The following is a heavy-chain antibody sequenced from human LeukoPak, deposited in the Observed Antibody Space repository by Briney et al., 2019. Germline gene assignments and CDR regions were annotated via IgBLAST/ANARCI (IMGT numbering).Heavy chain of an antibody. D-gene: IGHD5-18*01. V-gene: IGHV3-23*01. CDR3: VKDGRSGGYSYGYDY. CDR1: GFTFSSHA. J-gene: IGHJ4*02. CDR2: ISTSGGST. Sequence: GGSLRLSCAASGFTFSSHALSWVRQAPGKGLEWVSAISTSGGSTYYADSVKGRFTISRDNSKNTLYLQMNSLRAEDTAVYYCVKDGRSGGYSYGYDYWGQGTLVTVSS.